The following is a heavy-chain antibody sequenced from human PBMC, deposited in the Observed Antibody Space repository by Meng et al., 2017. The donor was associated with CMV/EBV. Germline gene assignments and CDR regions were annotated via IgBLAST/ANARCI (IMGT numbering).Heavy chain of an antibody. CDR2: IYYSGST. D-gene: IGHD4-11*01. CDR3: ARLNLMTTVTTPGSYYYYGMDA. J-gene: IGHJ6*02. V-gene: IGHV4-59*01. CDR1: GGSISSYY. Sequence: SETLSLTCTVSGGSISSYYWSWIRQPPGKGLEWIGYIYYSGSTNYNPSLKSRVTISVDTSKNQFSLKLSSVTAADTAVCYCARLNLMTTVTTPGSYYYYGMDAWGQGTTVTVSS.